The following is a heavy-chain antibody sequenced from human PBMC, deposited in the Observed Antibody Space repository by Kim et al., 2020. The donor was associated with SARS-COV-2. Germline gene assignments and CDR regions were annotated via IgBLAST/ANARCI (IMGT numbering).Heavy chain of an antibody. CDR3: ASGGGCAGGSCYSPRDY. J-gene: IGHJ4*02. D-gene: IGHD2-15*01. V-gene: IGHV3-66*01. Sequence: KGRFSMSRDGSKNTLYLQMKSLRPEDTAIYYCASGGGCAGGSCYSPRDYWGQGTLVTVSS.